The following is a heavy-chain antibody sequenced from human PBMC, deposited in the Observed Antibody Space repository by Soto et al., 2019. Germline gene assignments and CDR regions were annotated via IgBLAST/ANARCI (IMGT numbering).Heavy chain of an antibody. Sequence: EVQLVESGGGLVKPGGSLRLSCAASGFTFSSYSMNWVRQAPGKGLEWVSSISSSSSYIYYADSVKGRFTISRDNAKNSLYLQMNSLRAEDTAVYYCARAACSGGSCYPDYWGQGTLVTVSS. V-gene: IGHV3-21*01. D-gene: IGHD2-15*01. CDR1: GFTFSSYS. CDR2: ISSSSSYI. CDR3: ARAACSGGSCYPDY. J-gene: IGHJ4*02.